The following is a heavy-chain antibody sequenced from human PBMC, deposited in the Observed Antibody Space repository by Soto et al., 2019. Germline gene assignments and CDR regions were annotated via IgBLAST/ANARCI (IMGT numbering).Heavy chain of an antibody. V-gene: IGHV4-31*03. CDR3: ARATQPCSNSICVFHSLGAFDI. CDR2: IYYSGST. Sequence: QGQLQESGPGLVKPPQTLSLTCTVSGGYISSGGYYWSWIRQHPGKGLEWIGYIYYSGSTHYNTSLESRVTMSVDTSKNLFTLKLSSVTAADTAVYYCARATQPCSNSICVFHSLGAFDIWGQGTMVTVSS. J-gene: IGHJ3*02. CDR1: GGYISSGGYY. D-gene: IGHD2-2*01.